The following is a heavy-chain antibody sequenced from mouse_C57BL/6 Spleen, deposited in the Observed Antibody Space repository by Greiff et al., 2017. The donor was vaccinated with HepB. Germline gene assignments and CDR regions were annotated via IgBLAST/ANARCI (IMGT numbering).Heavy chain of an antibody. D-gene: IGHD1-1*01. CDR3: AGGLLRGWFAY. V-gene: IGHV1-76*01. Sequence: QVQLQQSGAELVRPGASVKLSCKASGYTFTDYYINWVKQRPGQGLEWIARIYPGSGNTYYNEKFKGKATLTAEKSSSTAYMQLSSLTSEDSAVYFCAGGLLRGWFAYWGQGTLVTVSA. CDR1: GYTFTDYY. J-gene: IGHJ3*01. CDR2: IYPGSGNT.